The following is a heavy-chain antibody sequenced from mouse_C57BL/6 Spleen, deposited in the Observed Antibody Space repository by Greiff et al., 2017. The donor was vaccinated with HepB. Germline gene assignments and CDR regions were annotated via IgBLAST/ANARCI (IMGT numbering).Heavy chain of an antibody. J-gene: IGHJ4*01. V-gene: IGHV3-6*01. CDR3: ARPSRLRDYAMDY. CDR1: GYSITSGYY. Sequence: EVKLLESGPGLVKPSQSLSLTCSVTGYSITSGYYWNWIRQFPGNKLEWMGYISYDGSNNYNPSLKNRISITRDTSKNQFFLKLNSVTTEDTATYYCARPSRLRDYAMDYWGQGTSVTVSS. CDR2: ISYDGSN. D-gene: IGHD3-2*02.